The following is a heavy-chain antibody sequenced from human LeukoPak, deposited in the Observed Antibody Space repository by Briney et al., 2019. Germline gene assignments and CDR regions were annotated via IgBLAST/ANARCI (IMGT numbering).Heavy chain of an antibody. J-gene: IGHJ3*02. D-gene: IGHD6-19*01. Sequence: GGPLRLSCAASGFTFDESAMHWVRQAPGKGLEWVSGIGWDSNSIIYADSVKGRFTISRDNAKNSLYLQMNSLRAEDTALYYCAKAVAGPGAFDIWGQGTVVTVSS. CDR1: GFTFDESA. V-gene: IGHV3-9*01. CDR2: IGWDSNSI. CDR3: AKAVAGPGAFDI.